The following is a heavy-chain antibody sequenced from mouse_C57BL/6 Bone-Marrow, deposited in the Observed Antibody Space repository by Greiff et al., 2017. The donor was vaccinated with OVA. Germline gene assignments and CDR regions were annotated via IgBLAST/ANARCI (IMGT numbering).Heavy chain of an antibody. J-gene: IGHJ2*01. D-gene: IGHD2-12*01. CDR2: IYPGGGYT. V-gene: IGHV1-63*01. Sequence: QVQLQQSGAELVRPGTSVKMSCKASGYTFTNYWIGWAKQRPGHGLEWIGDIYPGGGYTNYNEKFKGKATLTAEKSSSTAYMQLSSLTSEDSAIYYCARAGYSPFDYWGQGTTLTVSS. CDR3: ARAGYSPFDY. CDR1: GYTFTNYW.